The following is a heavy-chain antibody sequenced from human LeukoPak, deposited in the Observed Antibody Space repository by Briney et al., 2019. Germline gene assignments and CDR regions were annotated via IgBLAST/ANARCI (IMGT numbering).Heavy chain of an antibody. CDR2: IYYSGGT. CDR3: ARDKVNWYFDL. J-gene: IGHJ2*01. Sequence: SETLSLTCTVSGGSISSYYWSWIRQPPGKGLEWIGYIYYSGGTNYNPSLKSRVTISVDTSKNQFSLKLSSVTAADTAVYYCARDKVNWYFDLWGRGTLVTVSS. CDR1: GGSISSYY. V-gene: IGHV4-59*01.